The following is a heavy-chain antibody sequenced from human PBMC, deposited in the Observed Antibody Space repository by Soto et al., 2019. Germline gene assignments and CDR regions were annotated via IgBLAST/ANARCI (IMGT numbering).Heavy chain of an antibody. CDR3: ARDQQLQRYNCSHP. CDR2: IKQDGSEK. D-gene: IGHD6-13*01. J-gene: IGHJ5*02. CDR1: GFTFSSYW. Sequence: VGSLRLACAASGFTFSSYWMSWVRQAPGKGLEWVANIKQDGSEKYYVDSVKGRFTISRDNAKNSLYLQMNSLRAEDTAVYYCARDQQLQRYNCSHPCGQGPLVTVSS. V-gene: IGHV3-7*01.